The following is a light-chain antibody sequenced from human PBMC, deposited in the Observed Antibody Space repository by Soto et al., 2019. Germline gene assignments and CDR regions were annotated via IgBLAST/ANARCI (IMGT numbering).Light chain of an antibody. CDR2: SNN. Sequence: QPVLTQPPSASGTPGQRVTISCSGSSSNIGSNAVSWYQQLPGTAPKVLIYSNNQRPSGVPDRFSGSKSGTSASLAISGLQSEDDADYYCATWDDSLNGWVFGGGTKLTVL. V-gene: IGLV1-44*01. J-gene: IGLJ3*02. CDR3: ATWDDSLNGWV. CDR1: SSNIGSNA.